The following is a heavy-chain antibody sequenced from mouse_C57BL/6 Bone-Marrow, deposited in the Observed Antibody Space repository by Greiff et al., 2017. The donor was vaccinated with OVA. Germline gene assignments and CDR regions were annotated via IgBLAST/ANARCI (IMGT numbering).Heavy chain of an antibody. CDR1: GFTFSDFY. CDR2: SRNKANDYTT. D-gene: IGHD2-2*01. Sequence: EVKLVESGGGLVQSGRSLRLSCATSGFTFSDFYMEWVRQAPGKGLEWIAASRNKANDYTTEYSASVKGRFIVSRDTSQSILYLQMNALRAEDTAIYYCARDDGYYDAIDYWGQGTSVTVSS. V-gene: IGHV7-1*01. CDR3: ARDDGYYDAIDY. J-gene: IGHJ4*01.